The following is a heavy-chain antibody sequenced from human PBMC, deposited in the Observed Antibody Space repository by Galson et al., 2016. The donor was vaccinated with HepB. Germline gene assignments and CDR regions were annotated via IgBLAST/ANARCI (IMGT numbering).Heavy chain of an antibody. CDR3: ARDTGDYYYGMDV. CDR2: ISSSGNTK. Sequence: SLRLSCAASGFTFSDYYMTWIRQAPGKGLEWVSYISSSGNTKYYADSVKGRFAISRDNAKNSLYLQMNSLRAEDTAVYYCARDTGDYYYGMDVWGQGTTVTVSS. J-gene: IGHJ6*02. CDR1: GFTFSDYY. D-gene: IGHD1-14*01. V-gene: IGHV3-11*01.